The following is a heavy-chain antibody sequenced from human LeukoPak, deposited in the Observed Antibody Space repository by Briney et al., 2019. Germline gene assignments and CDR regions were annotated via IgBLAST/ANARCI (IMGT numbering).Heavy chain of an antibody. Sequence: PSETLSLTCTVSGGSISSGGYYWSWIRQHPGMGLEWIGCIYYSGSTYYNPSLKSRVTISVDTSKNQFSLKLSSVTAADTAVYYCARDGPPPGVAAGLRWFDPWGQGTLVTVSS. CDR3: ARDGPPPGVAAGLRWFDP. V-gene: IGHV4-31*03. CDR2: IYYSGST. CDR1: GGSISSGGYY. D-gene: IGHD2-15*01. J-gene: IGHJ5*02.